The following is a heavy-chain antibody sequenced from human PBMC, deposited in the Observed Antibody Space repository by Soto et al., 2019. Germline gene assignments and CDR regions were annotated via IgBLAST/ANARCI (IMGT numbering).Heavy chain of an antibody. J-gene: IGHJ4*02. CDR1: GGSIGSCGFY. CDR3: AREASYDILTGFYNSLDF. Sequence: SETLSLTCTVSGGSIGSCGFYWTWIRQRPGNGLEWIGYISYSGSTYYSPSLKSRVSISIDTSQNQFSLKLSSVTAADTAMYYCAREASYDILTGFYNSLDFWGRGTLVTVS. D-gene: IGHD3-9*01. V-gene: IGHV4-31*03. CDR2: ISYSGST.